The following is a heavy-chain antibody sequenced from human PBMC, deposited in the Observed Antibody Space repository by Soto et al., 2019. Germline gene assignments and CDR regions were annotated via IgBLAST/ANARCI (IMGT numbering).Heavy chain of an antibody. D-gene: IGHD3-22*01. CDR2: IKSKTDGGTT. Sequence: SVSNAWMNWVRQAPGKGLEWVGRIKSKTDGGTTDYAAPVKGRFTISRDDSKNTLYLQMNSLKTEDTAVYYCTTDTYYYDSSGYLYSFDYWGQGTLVTVSS. J-gene: IGHJ4*02. V-gene: IGHV3-15*07. CDR3: TTDTYYYDSSGYLYSFDY. CDR1: SVSNAW.